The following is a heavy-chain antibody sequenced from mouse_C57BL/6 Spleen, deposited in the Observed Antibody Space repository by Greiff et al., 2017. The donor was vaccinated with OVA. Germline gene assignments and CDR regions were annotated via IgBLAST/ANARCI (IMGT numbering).Heavy chain of an antibody. J-gene: IGHJ3*01. CDR2: IYPGDGDT. CDR3: ARWDYGISSGFAY. Sequence: LVESGAELVKPGASVKISCKASGYAFSSYWMNWVKQRPGKGLEWIGQIYPGDGDTNYNGKFKGKATLTADKSSSTAYMQLSSLTSEDSAVYFCARWDYGISSGFAYWGQGTLVTVSA. CDR1: GYAFSSYW. V-gene: IGHV1-80*01. D-gene: IGHD1-1*01.